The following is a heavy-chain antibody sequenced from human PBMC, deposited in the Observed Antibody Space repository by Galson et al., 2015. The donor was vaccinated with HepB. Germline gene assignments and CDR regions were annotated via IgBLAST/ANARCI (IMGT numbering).Heavy chain of an antibody. Sequence: SVKVSCKVSGYTLTELSMHWVRQAPGKGLEWMGGFDPEDGETIYAQKFQGRVTMTEDTSTDTAYMELSSLRSEDTAVYYCATSLGGIAAAGIDYWGQGTLVTVSS. CDR3: ATSLGGIAAAGIDY. J-gene: IGHJ4*02. D-gene: IGHD6-13*01. CDR1: GYTLTELS. V-gene: IGHV1-24*01. CDR2: FDPEDGET.